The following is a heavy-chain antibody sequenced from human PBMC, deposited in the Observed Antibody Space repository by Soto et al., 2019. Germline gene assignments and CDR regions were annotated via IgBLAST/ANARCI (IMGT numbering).Heavy chain of an antibody. CDR1: GFTFSSYA. CDR3: AKDVSGSYYEGRFDP. V-gene: IGHV3-23*01. J-gene: IGHJ5*02. CDR2: ISGSGGSI. Sequence: PGGSLRLSCAASGFTFSSYAMSWVRQAPGKGLEWVSGISGSGGSIYYADSVKGRFTISRDNAKNSLYLQMNSLRAEDTALYYCAKDVSGSYYEGRFDPWGQGTLVTVSS. D-gene: IGHD1-26*01.